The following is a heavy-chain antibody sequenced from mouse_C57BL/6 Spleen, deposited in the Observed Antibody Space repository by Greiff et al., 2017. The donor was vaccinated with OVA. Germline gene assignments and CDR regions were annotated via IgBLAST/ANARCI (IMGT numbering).Heavy chain of an antibody. CDR3: ARDYYGSSPHWYFDV. D-gene: IGHD1-1*01. Sequence: QVQLQQSGAELVRPGTSVKVSCKASGYAFTNYLIEWVKQRPGQGLEWIGVINPGSGGTNYNEKFKGKATLTADKSSSTAYMQLSSLTSEDSAVYFCARDYYGSSPHWYFDVWGTGTTVTVSS. J-gene: IGHJ1*03. CDR2: INPGSGGT. V-gene: IGHV1-54*01. CDR1: GYAFTNYL.